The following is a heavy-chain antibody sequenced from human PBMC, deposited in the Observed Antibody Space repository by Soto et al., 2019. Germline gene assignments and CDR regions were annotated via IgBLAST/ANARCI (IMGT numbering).Heavy chain of an antibody. CDR3: AVKRGYSYGTFDY. D-gene: IGHD5-18*01. CDR2: IIPIFGTA. CDR1: GDTFNFYS. Sequence: ASVKVSCKASGDTFNFYSINWVRQAPGQGLEWMGGIIPIFGTANYAQKFQGRVTITADESTSTAYMELSSLRSEDTAVYYCAVKRGYSYGTFDYWGQGTLVTVSS. V-gene: IGHV1-69*13. J-gene: IGHJ4*02.